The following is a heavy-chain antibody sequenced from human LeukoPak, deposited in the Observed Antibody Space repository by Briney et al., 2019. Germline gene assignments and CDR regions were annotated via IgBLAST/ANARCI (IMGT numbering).Heavy chain of an antibody. CDR3: ARDSGLIVATLYYYYYMDV. V-gene: IGHV1-2*02. CDR1: GYTFTGYY. CDR2: INPNSGGT. Sequence: GASVKVSCKASGYTFTGYYMHWVRQAPGQGLEWMGWINPNSGGTNYAQKFQGRVTMTRDTSISTAYMELSRLRSDDTAVYYCARDSGLIVATLYYYYYMDVWGKGTTVTVSS. J-gene: IGHJ6*03. D-gene: IGHD5-12*01.